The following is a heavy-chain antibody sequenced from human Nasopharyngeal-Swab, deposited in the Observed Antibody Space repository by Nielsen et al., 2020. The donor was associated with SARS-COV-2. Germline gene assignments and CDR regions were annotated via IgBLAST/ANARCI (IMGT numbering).Heavy chain of an antibody. CDR1: GFTFSSYS. D-gene: IGHD3-10*01. CDR2: ISSSSYI. CDR3: ARDLHYGSGTY. J-gene: IGHJ4*02. Sequence: GGSLRLSCAASGFTFSSYSMNWVRQAPGKGLEWVSSISSSSYIYYADSVKGRFTISRDNAKNSLYLQMNSLRAEDTAVYYCARDLHYGSGTYWGQGTLVTVSS. V-gene: IGHV3-21*01.